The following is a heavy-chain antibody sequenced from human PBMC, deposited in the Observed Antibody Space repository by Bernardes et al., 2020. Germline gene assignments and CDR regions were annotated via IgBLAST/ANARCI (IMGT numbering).Heavy chain of an antibody. D-gene: IGHD3-16*01. J-gene: IGHJ5*02. CDR2: IYHSGST. Sequence: SETLSLTCAVSGASISSSIWWSWVRQAPGKGLEWVGEIYHSGSTNYNPSLESRVTISVDKSKNQFSLKLSSVTAADTAVYYCARLQSGPEQDYSWGGESWFDPWGQGTLVTVSS. V-gene: IGHV4-4*02. CDR1: GASISSSIW. CDR3: ARLQSGPEQDYSWGGESWFDP.